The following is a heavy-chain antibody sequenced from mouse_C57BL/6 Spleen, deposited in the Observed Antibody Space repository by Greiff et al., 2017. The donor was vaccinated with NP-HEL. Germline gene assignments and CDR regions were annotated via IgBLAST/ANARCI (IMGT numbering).Heavy chain of an antibody. V-gene: IGHV1-15*01. J-gene: IGHJ3*01. CDR3: TKGLYYYGSSYALAD. CDR1: GYTFTDYE. D-gene: IGHD1-1*01. Sequence: VKLQESGAELVRPGASVTLSCKASGYTFTDYEMHWVKQTPVHGLEWIGAIDPETGGTAYNQKFKGKAVLTADNSSSTAYMQLRSLTSEDSAVYYGTKGLYYYGSSYALADWGQGTLVTVSA. CDR2: IDPETGGT.